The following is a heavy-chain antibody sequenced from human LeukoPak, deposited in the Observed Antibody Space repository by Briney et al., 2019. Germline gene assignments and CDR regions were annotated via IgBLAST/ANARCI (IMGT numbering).Heavy chain of an antibody. CDR2: IIPIFGTA. J-gene: IGHJ4*02. Sequence: GASVKVSCKASGGTFSSYAISWVRQAPGQGLEWMGGIIPIFGTANYAQKFQGRVTITADKSTSTAYMELSSLRSEDTAVYYCARVIPDGYNLEGSDYWGQGTLVTVSS. CDR3: ARVIPDGYNLEGSDY. V-gene: IGHV1-69*06. D-gene: IGHD5-24*01. CDR1: GGTFSSYA.